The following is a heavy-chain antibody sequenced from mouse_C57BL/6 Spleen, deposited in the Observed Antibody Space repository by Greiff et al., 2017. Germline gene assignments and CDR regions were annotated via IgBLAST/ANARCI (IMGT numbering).Heavy chain of an antibody. CDR1: GYSITSGYD. CDR2: ISYSGST. Sequence: VQLQQSGPGMVKPSQSLSLTCTVTGYSITSGYDWHWIRHFPGNKLEWMGYISYSGSTNYNPSLKSRISITHDTSKNHFFLKLNSVTTEDTATYYCARGIDGYYFDYWGQGTTLTVSS. D-gene: IGHD2-3*01. CDR3: ARGIDGYYFDY. J-gene: IGHJ2*01. V-gene: IGHV3-1*01.